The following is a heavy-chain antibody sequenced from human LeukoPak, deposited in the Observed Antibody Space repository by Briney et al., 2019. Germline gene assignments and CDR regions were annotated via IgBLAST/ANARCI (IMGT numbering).Heavy chain of an antibody. D-gene: IGHD6-6*01. Sequence: GASVKVSCKASGYTFTGYYRHWVRQAPGQGLEWMGWINPNSGGTNYAQKFQGRVTMTRDTSISTAYMELSRLRSDDTAVYYCASLSEQLGEDYYYYYYMDVWGKGTTVTVSS. CDR1: GYTFTGYY. V-gene: IGHV1-2*02. J-gene: IGHJ6*03. CDR2: INPNSGGT. CDR3: ASLSEQLGEDYYYYYYMDV.